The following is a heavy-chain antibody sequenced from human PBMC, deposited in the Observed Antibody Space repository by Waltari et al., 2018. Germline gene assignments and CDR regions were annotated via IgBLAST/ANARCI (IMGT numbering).Heavy chain of an antibody. J-gene: IGHJ4*02. V-gene: IGHV1-69*01. Sequence: QVQLVQSGAEVKKPGASVKVSCKASGYTFTSYDINWVRQAPGQGLEWMGGIIPIFGTANYAPKFQGRVTITADESTSTAYMELSSLRSEDTAVYYCARVLLAYYDSSGYIDYWGQGTLVTVSS. CDR3: ARVLLAYYDSSGYIDY. CDR2: IIPIFGTA. D-gene: IGHD3-22*01. CDR1: GYTFTSYD.